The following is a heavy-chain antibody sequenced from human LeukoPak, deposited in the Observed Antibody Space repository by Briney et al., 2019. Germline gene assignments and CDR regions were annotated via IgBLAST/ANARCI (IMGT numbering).Heavy chain of an antibody. Sequence: SETLSLTCTVSGGSISNYYWNWIRQPPGKGLEWIGYFYYSGSTNYNPSLKSRVAISVDTSKNQFSLKLSSVTAADTAMYYCARGEPTYYYDSSGYFLYYFDYWGQGTLVTVSS. CDR2: FYYSGST. CDR1: GGSISNYY. V-gene: IGHV4-59*01. CDR3: ARGEPTYYYDSSGYFLYYFDY. J-gene: IGHJ4*02. D-gene: IGHD3-22*01.